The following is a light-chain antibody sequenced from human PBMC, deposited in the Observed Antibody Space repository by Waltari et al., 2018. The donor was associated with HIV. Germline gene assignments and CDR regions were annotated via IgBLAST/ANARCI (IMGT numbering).Light chain of an antibody. CDR3: AAWDDSLNGHVL. V-gene: IGLV1-44*01. Sequence: QSVLTQPPSASGTPGQRVTFSCSGSSSNIGSNPVDSYQKLPGTAPRLLIYNNNQRPSGVPDRFSGSKSGTSASLAISGLQSEDEADYYCAAWDDSLNGHVLFGGGTKLTVL. CDR2: NNN. CDR1: SSNIGSNP. J-gene: IGLJ2*01.